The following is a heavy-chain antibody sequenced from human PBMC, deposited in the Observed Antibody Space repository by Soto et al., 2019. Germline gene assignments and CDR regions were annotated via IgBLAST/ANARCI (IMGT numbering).Heavy chain of an antibody. CDR1: GGSISSYY. J-gene: IGHJ4*02. CDR3: ARIAAAGTPFDY. Sequence: SETLSLTCTVSGGSISSYYWSWIRQPPGKGLEWIGYIYYGGSTNYNPSLKSRVTISVDTSKNQFSLKLSSVTAADTAVYYCARIAAAGTPFDYWGQGTLVTVSS. D-gene: IGHD6-13*01. CDR2: IYYGGST. V-gene: IGHV4-59*01.